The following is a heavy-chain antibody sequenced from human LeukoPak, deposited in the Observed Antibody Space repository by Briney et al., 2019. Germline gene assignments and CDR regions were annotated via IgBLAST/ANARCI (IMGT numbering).Heavy chain of an antibody. D-gene: IGHD5-24*01. Sequence: PSETLSLTCAVYGGSFSGYYWSWIRQPPGKGLEWIGEINHSGSTNYNPSLKSRVTISLDTSKKQFSLKLSSVTAADTAVYYCATLRDGYEFDYWGQGTLVTVSS. V-gene: IGHV4-34*01. CDR1: GGSFSGYY. CDR2: INHSGST. CDR3: ATLRDGYEFDY. J-gene: IGHJ4*02.